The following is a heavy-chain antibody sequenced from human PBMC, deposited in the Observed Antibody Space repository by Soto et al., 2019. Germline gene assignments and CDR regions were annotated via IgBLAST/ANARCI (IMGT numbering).Heavy chain of an antibody. Sequence: GGSLRLSCAASGFTFSDAWMSWVRQAPGKGLDWVGRIKSKSDGGTTEYAAPVRGRFTISRDDSKNTLYLQMNSLKTEDTATYYCARMIYSSGWYFDYWGQGTLVTVSS. J-gene: IGHJ4*02. CDR2: IKSKSDGGTT. V-gene: IGHV3-15*01. D-gene: IGHD6-19*01. CDR3: ARMIYSSGWYFDY. CDR1: GFTFSDAW.